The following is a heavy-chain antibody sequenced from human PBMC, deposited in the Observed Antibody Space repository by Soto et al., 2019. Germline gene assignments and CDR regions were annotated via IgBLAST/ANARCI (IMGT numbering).Heavy chain of an antibody. CDR3: ARKIYSSSWSDVKDYYYYYGMDV. J-gene: IGHJ6*02. CDR2: IIPIFGTA. V-gene: IGHV1-69*13. CDR1: GGTFSSYA. D-gene: IGHD6-13*01. Sequence: SVKVSCKASGGTFSSYAISWVRQAPGQGLEWMGGIIPIFGTANYAQKFQGRVTITADESTGTAYMELSSLRSEDTAVYYCARKIYSSSWSDVKDYYYYYGMDVWGQGTTVTVAS.